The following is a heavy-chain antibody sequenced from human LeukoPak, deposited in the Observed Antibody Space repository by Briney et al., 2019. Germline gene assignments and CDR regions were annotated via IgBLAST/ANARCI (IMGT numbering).Heavy chain of an antibody. J-gene: IGHJ4*02. CDR3: ARGVVPAARRSLGRFYFDY. V-gene: IGHV4-59*01. CDR1: GGSISSYY. D-gene: IGHD2-2*01. CDR2: IYYSGST. Sequence: ASETLSLTRTVSGGSISSYYWSWIRQPPGKGLEWIGYIYYSGSTNYNPSLKSRVTISVDTSKNQFSLKLSSVTAADTAVYYCARGVVPAARRSLGRFYFDYWGQGTLVTVSS.